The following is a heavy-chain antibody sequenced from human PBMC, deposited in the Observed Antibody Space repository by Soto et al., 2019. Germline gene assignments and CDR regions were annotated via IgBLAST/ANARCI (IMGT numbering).Heavy chain of an antibody. CDR2: INHSRRT. CDR3: WSWLVGAPFDS. CDR1: GDTFSKYN. V-gene: IGHV4-34*08. J-gene: IGHJ4*02. Sequence: ESLSLTCAVSGDTFSKYNWSWIRQPPGKGLEWIGEINHSRRTNYNPSLKSRVIISVDTSKNKFSLMLVTMTAADEAAYYCWSWLVGAPFDSWGQGTLVTVSS. D-gene: IGHD1-26*01.